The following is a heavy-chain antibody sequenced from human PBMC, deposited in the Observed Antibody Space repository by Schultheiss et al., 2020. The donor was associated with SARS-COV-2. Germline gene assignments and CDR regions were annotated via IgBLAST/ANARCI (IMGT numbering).Heavy chain of an antibody. V-gene: IGHV3-11*06. CDR3: ARDLLGDCSGGSCQ. CDR2: ISSSSSYT. CDR1: GFTFSDYY. J-gene: IGHJ4*02. D-gene: IGHD2-15*01. Sequence: GESLKISCAASGFTFSDYYMSWIRQAPGKGLEWVSYISSSSSYTNYADSVKGRFTISRDNAKNSLYLQMNSLRAEDTAVYYCARDLLGDCSGGSCQWGQGTLVTVSS.